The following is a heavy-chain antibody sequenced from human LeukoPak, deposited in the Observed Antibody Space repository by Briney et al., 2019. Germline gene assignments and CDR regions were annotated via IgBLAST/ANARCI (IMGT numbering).Heavy chain of an antibody. Sequence: SETLSLTCAVYGGSFSGYYWSWIRQPPGKGLEWIGEINHSGSSNYNPSLKSRVAISADTSKNQFSLKLSSVTAADTAVYYCARLRYCTNGVCPWGQGTLVTVSS. J-gene: IGHJ5*02. D-gene: IGHD2-8*01. CDR3: ARLRYCTNGVCP. CDR1: GGSFSGYY. CDR2: INHSGSS. V-gene: IGHV4-34*01.